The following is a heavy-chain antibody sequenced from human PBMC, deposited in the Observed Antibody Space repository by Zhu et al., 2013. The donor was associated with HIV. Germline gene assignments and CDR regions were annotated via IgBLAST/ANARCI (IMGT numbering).Heavy chain of an antibody. Sequence: QVQLVQSGAEVKKPGASVKVSCKASGYTFSNFGITWVRQAPGQGLEWMGWISTSNGNTKYAERVQDRVTMTTDTLTTTAYMELRSLTSDDTAVYYCAREGPSSSWYFPFDYWGQGTLATVTS. CDR1: GYTFSNFG. J-gene: IGHJ4*02. D-gene: IGHD6-13*01. CDR2: ISTSNGNT. V-gene: IGHV1-18*01. CDR3: AREGPSSSWYFPFDY.